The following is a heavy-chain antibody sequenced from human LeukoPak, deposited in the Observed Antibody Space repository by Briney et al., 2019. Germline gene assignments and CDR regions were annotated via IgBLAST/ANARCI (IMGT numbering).Heavy chain of an antibody. CDR1: GFTFSDYY. D-gene: IGHD3-3*01. V-gene: IGHV3-66*01. CDR2: IYSGGST. J-gene: IGHJ5*02. CDR3: ARGQRDYDFWSGYRNWFDP. Sequence: GGSLRLSCAASGFTFSDYYMSWVRQAPGKGLEWVSVIYSGGSTYYADSVKGRFTISRDNSKNTLYLQMNSLRAEDTAVYYCARGQRDYDFWSGYRNWFDPWGQGTLVTVSS.